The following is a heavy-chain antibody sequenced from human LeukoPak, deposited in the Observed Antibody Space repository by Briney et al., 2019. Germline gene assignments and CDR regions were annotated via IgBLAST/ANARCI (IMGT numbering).Heavy chain of an antibody. CDR2: ISNDGSLK. CDR1: RFTFSSYA. Sequence: PGGSLRLSCAASRFTFSSYAMHWVRQTPGKGLEWVAVISNDGSLKYYADSVKGRFTISRENAKNSLYLQMNSLEAGDTAVYYCARETADTESPGWYFDLWGRGTLVTVSS. V-gene: IGHV3-30*14. CDR3: ARETADTESPGWYFDL. J-gene: IGHJ2*01. D-gene: IGHD7-27*01.